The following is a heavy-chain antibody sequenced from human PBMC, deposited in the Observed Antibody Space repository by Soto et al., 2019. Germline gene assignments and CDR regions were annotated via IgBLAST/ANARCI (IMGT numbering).Heavy chain of an antibody. CDR3: ARPVPWFDP. V-gene: IGHV1-8*01. CDR1: GYTFTSYD. Sequence: QVQLVQSGAEVKKPGASVKVSCKASGYTFTSYDINWVRQATGQGLEWMGWMNPNSGNTGHAQKFPGRVTMTRNSSISTAYMELSSLRSEDTAGYYCARPVPWFDPWCQGTLVTVSS. CDR2: MNPNSGNT. J-gene: IGHJ5*02.